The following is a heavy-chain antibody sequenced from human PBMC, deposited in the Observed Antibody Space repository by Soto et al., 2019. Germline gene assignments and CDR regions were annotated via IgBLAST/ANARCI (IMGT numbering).Heavy chain of an antibody. D-gene: IGHD2-15*01. CDR2: ISPTSNNN. CDR1: GFTFSAPP. CDR3: ARGGGYCTGTCYSIYFHR. Sequence: GGPLRLSCAASGFTFSAPPMNWLRHPPGKVLEWVSYISPTSNNNYYAQSVKCPFTISKKKAKNSLYLQMNSPRAEDTAVYYCARGGGYCTGTCYSIYFHRWGQGTVVTVS. J-gene: IGHJ1*01. V-gene: IGHV3-48*01.